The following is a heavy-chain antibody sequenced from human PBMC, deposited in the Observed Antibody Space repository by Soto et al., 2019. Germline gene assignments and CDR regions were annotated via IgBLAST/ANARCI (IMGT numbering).Heavy chain of an antibody. CDR1: GFKFNIYG. D-gene: IGHD2-15*01. CDR3: ARDYAGHSGDY. J-gene: IGHJ4*02. CDR2: ISHYGSTE. Sequence: QVHVVESGGGVVQPGMSLRLSCATSGFKFNIYGIHWVRQTPGKGLEWVATISHYGSTEYHTDSVKGRFTISRDDSQSTVYLQMNRLRGEDTAVYYCARDYAGHSGDYWGQGALVTVSS. V-gene: IGHV3-30*19.